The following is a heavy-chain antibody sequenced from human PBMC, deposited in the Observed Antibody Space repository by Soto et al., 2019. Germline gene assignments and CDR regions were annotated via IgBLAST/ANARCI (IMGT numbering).Heavy chain of an antibody. Sequence: GASVKVSCKASGYSITYNYMHWVRQAPGQGLEWMGTIDPGNSNRTYAQKFQGRVTITRDTSTSTVYMELTSLTSDDTAVYYCARDFSMVVVAPGYWGQGTLVTVSS. CDR3: ARDFSMVVVAPGY. J-gene: IGHJ4*02. D-gene: IGHD3-22*01. V-gene: IGHV1-46*01. CDR1: GYSITYNY. CDR2: IDPGNSNR.